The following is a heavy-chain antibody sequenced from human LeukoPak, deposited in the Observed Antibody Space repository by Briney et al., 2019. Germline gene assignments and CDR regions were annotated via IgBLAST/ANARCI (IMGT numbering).Heavy chain of an antibody. CDR2: INPSGGST. CDR1: GYTFTSYY. D-gene: IGHD3-9*01. V-gene: IGHV1-46*01. Sequence: ASVKVSCKASGYTFTSYYMHWVRQAPGQGLEWMGIINPSGGSTSYAQKFQGRVTMTRDTSTSTVYMELSSLRSEDTAVYYCARDRVRYFDWEDAFDIWGQGTMVTVSS. CDR3: ARDRVRYFDWEDAFDI. J-gene: IGHJ3*02.